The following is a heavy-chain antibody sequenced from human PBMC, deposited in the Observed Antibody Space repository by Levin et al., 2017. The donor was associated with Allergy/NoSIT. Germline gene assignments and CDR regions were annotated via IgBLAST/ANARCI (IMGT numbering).Heavy chain of an antibody. Sequence: SSETLSLTCIVSGPVSGASVSSDEYYWSGIRQHPGKSLEWIGYIRYNDSTHYNPSLKSRVTISRDTSENHFSVRLSTVTAADTVVYYCARGRNSVFVNNWGQGILVTVSS. V-gene: IGHV4-31*03. CDR1: GASVSSDEYY. J-gene: IGHJ4*02. CDR3: ARGRNSVFVNN. CDR2: IRYNDST. D-gene: IGHD5/OR15-5a*01.